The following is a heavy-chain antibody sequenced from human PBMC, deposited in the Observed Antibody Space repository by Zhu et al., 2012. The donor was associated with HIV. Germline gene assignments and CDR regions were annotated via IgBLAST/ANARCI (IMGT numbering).Heavy chain of an antibody. V-gene: IGHV4-38-2*01. CDR1: GYSISRGYY. CDR3: ARLDDILTGYYLVRGWFDI. CDR2: IFHGGTT. J-gene: IGHJ3*02. Sequence: QVQLQESGPGLVKPSETLSLTCAVSGYSISRGYYWGWIRQSPGKGLEWIGSIFHGGTTYYKSSLKSRVTISLDMSKNQFSLKLTSVTAADTAVYYCARLDDILTGYYLVRGWFDIWGQGTMVTVSS. D-gene: IGHD3-9*01.